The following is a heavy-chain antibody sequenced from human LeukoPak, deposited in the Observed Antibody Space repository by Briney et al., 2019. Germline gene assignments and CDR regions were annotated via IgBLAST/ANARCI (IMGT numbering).Heavy chain of an antibody. D-gene: IGHD3-22*01. Sequence: PGGSLRLSCAASGFTFSINGMHWVRQAPGKGLEWVAVIWYDGTNENYADSVKGRFTISRDNSKNTLYLQMNSLRAEDTAVYYCVKVIDSRSRSPSFDSWGQGTLVIVSS. CDR3: VKVIDSRSRSPSFDS. CDR2: IWYDGTNE. J-gene: IGHJ4*02. CDR1: GFTFSING. V-gene: IGHV3-33*06.